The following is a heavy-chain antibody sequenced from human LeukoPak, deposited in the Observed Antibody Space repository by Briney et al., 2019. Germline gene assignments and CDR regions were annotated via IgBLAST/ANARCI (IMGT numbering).Heavy chain of an antibody. CDR1: GYSISSGYY. CDR2: INHSGST. V-gene: IGHV4-34*01. J-gene: IGHJ4*02. CDR3: ARGVYCSGGSCYIPFDY. D-gene: IGHD2-15*01. Sequence: SGTLSLTCAVSGYSISSGYYWSWIRQPPGKGLEWIGEINHSGSTNYNPSLKSRVTIAVDTSKNQFSLKLSSVTAADTAVYYCARGVYCSGGSCYIPFDYWGQGALVTVSS.